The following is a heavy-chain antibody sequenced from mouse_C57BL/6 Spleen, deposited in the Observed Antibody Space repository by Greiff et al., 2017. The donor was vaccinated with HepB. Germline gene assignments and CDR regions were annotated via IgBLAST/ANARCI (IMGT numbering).Heavy chain of an antibody. D-gene: IGHD1-1*01. CDR1: RFTFSSYG. Sequence: EVKLVESGGDLVKPGGSLKLSCAASRFTFSSYGMSWVRQTPDKRLEWVATISSGGSYTYYPDSVKGRFTISRDNAKNTLYLQMSSLKSEDTAMYYCASPYYYGSSSFAYWGQGTLVTVSA. V-gene: IGHV5-6*01. CDR3: ASPYYYGSSSFAY. J-gene: IGHJ3*01. CDR2: ISSGGSYT.